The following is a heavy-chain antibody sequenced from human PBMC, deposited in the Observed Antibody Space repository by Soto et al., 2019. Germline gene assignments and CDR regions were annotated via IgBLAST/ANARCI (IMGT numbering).Heavy chain of an antibody. V-gene: IGHV1-69*12. D-gene: IGHD6-19*01. CDR2: IMPICGKV. CDR1: GGTFRTYA. J-gene: IGHJ6*02. CDR3: AKGAVAGAPTAYYDYGMGF. Sequence: QVQLLQSGAEVKKPGSSVRVSCEASGGTFRTYAISWVRQAPGPGLEWMGEIMPICGKVNYAQKFQGRVTIPADEVATTVYTDLRRLTFEDRAVYSGAKGAVAGAPTAYYDYGMGFWGQGTTVTVS.